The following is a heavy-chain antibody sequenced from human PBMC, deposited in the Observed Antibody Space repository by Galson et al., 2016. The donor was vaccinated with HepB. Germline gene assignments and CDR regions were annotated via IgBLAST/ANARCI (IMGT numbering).Heavy chain of an antibody. V-gene: IGHV3-53*01. CDR2: IYSGGDT. CDR1: GFTGNRWY. CDR3: AGIDRGGCGGAPFLLGQ. D-gene: IGHD2-21*01. Sequence: SLRLSCAASGFTGNRWYMSWVRQAPGKGLEWVSIIYSGGDTYYADSVKGRFTIFRDNSKNTLYLQMNSLRAEDTGVYYWAGIDRGGCGGAPFLLGQGGQGTPVT. J-gene: IGHJ6*01.